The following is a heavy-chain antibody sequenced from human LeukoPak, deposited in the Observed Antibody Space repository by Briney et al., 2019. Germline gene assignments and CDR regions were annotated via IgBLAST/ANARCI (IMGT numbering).Heavy chain of an antibody. CDR2: ITGYGAT. D-gene: IGHD6-13*01. Sequence: GGSLRLSCAASGFIFSNFAMMWVRHAPGAGLQWVSTITGYGATFYADSVRGRFTIFRDTSINPLFLQMNSLEAEDTAVYYCAKGAAAGKVDWFDPWGQGTLVSVSS. J-gene: IGHJ5*02. CDR1: GFIFSNFA. V-gene: IGHV3-23*01. CDR3: AKGAAAGKVDWFDP.